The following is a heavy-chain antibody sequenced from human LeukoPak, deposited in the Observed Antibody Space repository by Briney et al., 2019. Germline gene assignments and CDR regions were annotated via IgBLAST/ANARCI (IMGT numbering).Heavy chain of an antibody. Sequence: SETLSLTCTVSGGSISSSSYYWGWIRQPPGKGLEWIGSIYYSGSTNYNPSLKSRVTISVDTSKNQFSLKLSSVTAADTAVYYCARVVRSGYYDSSGDYMHYCSYMDVWGKGTTVTVSS. CDR2: IYYSGST. CDR1: GGSISSSSYY. J-gene: IGHJ6*03. D-gene: IGHD3-22*01. CDR3: ARVVRSGYYDSSGDYMHYCSYMDV. V-gene: IGHV4-39*07.